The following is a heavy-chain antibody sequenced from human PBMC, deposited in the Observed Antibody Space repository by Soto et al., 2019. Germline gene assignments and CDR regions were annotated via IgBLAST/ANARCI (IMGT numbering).Heavy chain of an antibody. CDR1: GFTFSSYG. CDR3: ARRGSSSYFDY. V-gene: IGHV3-33*01. D-gene: IGHD6-6*01. Sequence: LRLSCAASGFTFSSYGMHWVRQAPGKGLEWVAVIWYDGSNKYYADSVKGRFTISRDNSKNTLYLQMNSLRAEDTAVYYCARRGSSSYFDYWGQGTLVTVSS. J-gene: IGHJ4*02. CDR2: IWYDGSNK.